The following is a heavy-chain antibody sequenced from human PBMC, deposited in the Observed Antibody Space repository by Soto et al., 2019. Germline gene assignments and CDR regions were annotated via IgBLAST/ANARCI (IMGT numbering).Heavy chain of an antibody. V-gene: IGHV4-34*01. CDR1: GGSFSGYY. CDR3: ARRRWGVRGVIAYFFDY. J-gene: IGHJ4*02. D-gene: IGHD3-10*01. Sequence: QVQLQQWGAGLLKPSETLSLTCAVYGGSFSGYYWSWIRQPPGKGLEWIGEINHSGSTNYNPSLKSRVTISVDTSKNQFSLKPSSVTAADTAVYYCARRRWGVRGVIAYFFDYWGQGTLVTVSS. CDR2: INHSGST.